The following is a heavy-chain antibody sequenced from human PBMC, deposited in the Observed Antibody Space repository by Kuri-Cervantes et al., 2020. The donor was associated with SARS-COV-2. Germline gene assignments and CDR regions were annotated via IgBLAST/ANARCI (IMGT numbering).Heavy chain of an antibody. CDR1: GGSISGSSYY. CDR2: IYYSGST. J-gene: IGHJ3*02. Sequence: SETLSLTCTVSGGSISGSSYYWGWIRQPPGKGLEWIGYIYYSGSTNYNPSLKSRVTISVDTSKNQFSLKLSSVTAADTAVYYCARDRPDYDFWSGYYYDAFDIWGQGTMVTVSS. D-gene: IGHD3-3*01. CDR3: ARDRPDYDFWSGYYYDAFDI. V-gene: IGHV4-61*01.